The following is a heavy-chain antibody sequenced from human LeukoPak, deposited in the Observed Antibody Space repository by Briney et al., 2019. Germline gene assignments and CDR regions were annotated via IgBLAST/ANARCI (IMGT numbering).Heavy chain of an antibody. V-gene: IGHV4-34*01. Sequence: SETLSLTCAVYGGSFSGYHWTWIRQPPGKGLEWIGEGLHTGSANYNPSLKSRVTISVDTSKKQFSLKLTSVTAADTAVYYCARGLRYFGLNWGQGTLVTLSS. CDR2: GLHTGSA. CDR1: GGSFSGYH. D-gene: IGHD3/OR15-3a*01. J-gene: IGHJ4*02. CDR3: ARGLRYFGLN.